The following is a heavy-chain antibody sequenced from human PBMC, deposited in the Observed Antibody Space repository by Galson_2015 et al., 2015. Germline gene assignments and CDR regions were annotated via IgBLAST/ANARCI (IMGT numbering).Heavy chain of an antibody. Sequence: PALVKPPRPLTLPCTFSGFSLSTSGMCVSWIRQPPGKALEWLALIGWDDDKYYSTSLKTRLTISKDTSKNQGVLTMINMDPRDTATYYCARAVGSGKDWYFELWGRGTLVTVSS. CDR1: GFSLSTSGMC. CDR2: IGWDDDK. D-gene: IGHD1-26*01. V-gene: IGHV2-70*01. J-gene: IGHJ2*01. CDR3: ARAVGSGKDWYFEL.